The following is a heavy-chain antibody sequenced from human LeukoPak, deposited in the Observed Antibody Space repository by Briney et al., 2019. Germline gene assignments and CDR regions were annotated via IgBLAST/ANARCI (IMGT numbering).Heavy chain of an antibody. CDR1: GFTFSSYA. Sequence: PGGSLRLSCAASGFTFSSYAMHWVRQAPGKGLEWVAVISYDGSNKYYADSVKGRFTISRDNSKNTLYLQMNSLRAEDTAVYYCARDLWLGPVAEGLEFGLDYWGQGTLVTVSS. V-gene: IGHV3-30-3*01. J-gene: IGHJ4*02. CDR2: ISYDGSNK. D-gene: IGHD6-19*01. CDR3: ARDLWLGPVAEGLEFGLDY.